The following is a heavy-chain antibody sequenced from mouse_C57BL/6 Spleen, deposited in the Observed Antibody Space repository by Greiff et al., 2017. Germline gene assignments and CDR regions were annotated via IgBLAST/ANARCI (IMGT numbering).Heavy chain of an antibody. J-gene: IGHJ2*01. CDR1: GFSLTSYG. V-gene: IGHV2-2*01. D-gene: IGHD3-2*02. Sequence: VKLMESGPGLVQPSQSLSITCTVSGFSLTSYGVHWVRQSPGKGLEWMGVIWSGGGTDYYAAFISSLSISKANSKSQVFFIRNMLQSDDTAIYYCARNQRQLSFDYWGQGTTLTVSS. CDR2: IWSGGGT. CDR3: ARNQRQLSFDY.